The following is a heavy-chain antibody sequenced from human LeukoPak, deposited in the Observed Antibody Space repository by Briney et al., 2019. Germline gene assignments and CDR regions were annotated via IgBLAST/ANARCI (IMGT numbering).Heavy chain of an antibody. CDR1: GFTFGSYA. CDR3: AKGGGYEAQYYYYYLDV. J-gene: IGHJ6*03. D-gene: IGHD5-12*01. V-gene: IGHV3-30*02. Sequence: PGGSLRLSCAASGFTFGSYAMHWVRQAPGKGLESVAFIRYDGSNKYYADSVKGRFTVSRDNSKNTLYLQMKSPRAEDTAVYYCAKGGGYEAQYYYYYLDVWGKGTTVTISS. CDR2: IRYDGSNK.